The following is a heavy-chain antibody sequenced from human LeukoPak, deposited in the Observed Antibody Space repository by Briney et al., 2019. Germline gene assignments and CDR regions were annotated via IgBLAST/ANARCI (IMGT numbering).Heavy chain of an antibody. CDR3: ARIYSNYVYYYMDV. V-gene: IGHV3-66*02. CDR2: IYSGGST. Sequence: AGGSPRLSCAASGFTVSSNYMSWVRQAPGKGLEWVSVIYSGGSTYYADSVKGRFTISRDNSKNTLYLQMNSLRAEDTAVYYCARIYSNYVYYYMDVWGKGTTVTVSS. D-gene: IGHD4-11*01. CDR1: GFTVSSNY. J-gene: IGHJ6*03.